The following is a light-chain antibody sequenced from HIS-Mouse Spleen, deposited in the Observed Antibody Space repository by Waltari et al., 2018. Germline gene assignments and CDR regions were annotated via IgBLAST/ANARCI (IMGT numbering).Light chain of an antibody. CDR3: CSYAGSSTFEV. V-gene: IGLV2-23*03. J-gene: IGLJ2*01. Sequence: QSALTQPASVSGSPGQSSTISCPGTSSDVGGYNLVSWYQQHPGKAPKLMIYEGSKRPSGVSNRFSGSKSGNTASLTISGLQAEDEADYYCCSYAGSSTFEVFGGGTKLTVL. CDR1: SSDVGGYNL. CDR2: EGS.